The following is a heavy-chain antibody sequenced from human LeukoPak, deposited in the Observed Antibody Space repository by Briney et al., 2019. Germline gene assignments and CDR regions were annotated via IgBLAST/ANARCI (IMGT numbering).Heavy chain of an antibody. CDR2: ISPTGSTT. V-gene: IGHV3-74*01. CDR1: GFSFSGHW. J-gene: IGHJ4*02. CDR3: ARGPSSNWSGLDF. D-gene: IGHD6-13*01. Sequence: GGSLRLSCAASGFSFSGHWMHWARQLPGKGLVWVSRISPTGSTTSYADPVKGRFTVSRDNAKNTLYLQVNNLRAEDTAVYYCARGPSSNWSGLDFWGQGTLLTVSS.